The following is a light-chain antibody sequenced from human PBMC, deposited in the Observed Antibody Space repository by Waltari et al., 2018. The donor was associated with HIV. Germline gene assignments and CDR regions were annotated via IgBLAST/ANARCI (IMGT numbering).Light chain of an antibody. CDR1: FSTIGRKP. CDR3: AVWDDSLSEYV. Sequence: QSVLTQPPSASGAPGQRVTLSGSGSFSTIGRKPVNWYQTLPGTAPRLLISCSSQRPSGVPDRFSGSRSDTSASLDISGLHSEDEGDYYCAVWDDSLSEYVFATGTKVFVL. CDR2: CSS. V-gene: IGLV1-44*01. J-gene: IGLJ1*01.